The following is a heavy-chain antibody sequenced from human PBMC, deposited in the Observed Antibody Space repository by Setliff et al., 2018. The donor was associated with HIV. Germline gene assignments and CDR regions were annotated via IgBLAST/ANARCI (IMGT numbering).Heavy chain of an antibody. V-gene: IGHV4-34*01. Sequence: SETLSLTCAVYGGSFSGYYWSWIRQPPGKGLEWIGEINHSGDTNYNPSLKSRVTISVDTSKNQFSLNLNSVTAADTAVYYCARGSKGGFFDYWGQGTLVTVSS. CDR2: INHSGDT. CDR1: GGSFSGYY. D-gene: IGHD3-16*01. CDR3: ARGSKGGFFDY. J-gene: IGHJ4*02.